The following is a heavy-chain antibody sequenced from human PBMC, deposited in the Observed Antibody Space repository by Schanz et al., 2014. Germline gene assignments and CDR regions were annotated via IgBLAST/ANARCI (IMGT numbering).Heavy chain of an antibody. D-gene: IGHD3-9*01. CDR2: ICSSGNTI. V-gene: IGHV3-48*01. J-gene: IGHJ4*02. Sequence: VQLLQFGGGVVQPGRSLRLSCAASGFTFSSYSMNWVRQAPGKGLEWVSYICSSGNTIYYADSVKGRFTISRDNSKNTLYLQMNSLRAEDTAVYYCAKQIHYDILTVTRNWGQGTLVTVSS. CDR1: GFTFSSYS. CDR3: AKQIHYDILTVTRN.